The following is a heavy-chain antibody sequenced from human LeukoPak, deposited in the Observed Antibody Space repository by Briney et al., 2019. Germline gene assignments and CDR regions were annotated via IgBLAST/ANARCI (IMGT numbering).Heavy chain of an antibody. CDR1: GFTVSSSY. CDR3: ASPQWLAF. D-gene: IGHD6-19*01. V-gene: IGHV3-11*04. CDR2: ISTSGSTI. J-gene: IGHJ4*02. Sequence: KPGGSLRLSCAASGFTVSSSYMSWVRQAPGKGLEWVSYISTSGSTIYYADSVKGRFTISRDNAKNSLYLQMNGLRAEDTAIYYCASPQWLAFWGQGTLVTVSS.